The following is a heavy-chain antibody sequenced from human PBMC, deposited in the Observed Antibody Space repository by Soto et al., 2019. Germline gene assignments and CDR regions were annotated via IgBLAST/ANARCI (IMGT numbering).Heavy chain of an antibody. D-gene: IGHD1-26*01. CDR2: IIPIFANV. CDR1: GGTHNNYA. J-gene: IGHJ6*02. Sequence: QVQLLQSGSEVRKPGSSVKVSCKASGGTHNNYAFTWVRQARGQGLEWVGGIIPIFANVVYAQRFEGRVTIIAVKSTSTALMELTTLSFADSSVDYCTLSWEAVLYHCYVLDVMGQGTAITVSS. V-gene: IGHV1-69*06. CDR3: TLSWEAVLYHCYVLDV.